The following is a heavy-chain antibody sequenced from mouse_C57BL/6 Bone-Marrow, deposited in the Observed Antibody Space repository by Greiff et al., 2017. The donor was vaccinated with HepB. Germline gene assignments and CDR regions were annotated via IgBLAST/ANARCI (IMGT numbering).Heavy chain of an antibody. CDR3: AREKIYDGYPAWFAY. D-gene: IGHD2-3*01. V-gene: IGHV1-66*01. J-gene: IGHJ3*01. CDR1: GYSFTSYY. Sequence: QVQLQHSGPELVKPGASVKISCKASGYSFTSYYIHWVKQRPGQGLEWIGWIYPGSGNTKYNEKFKGKATLTADTSSSTAYMQLSSLTSEDSAVYYCAREKIYDGYPAWFAYWGQGTLVTVSA. CDR2: IYPGSGNT.